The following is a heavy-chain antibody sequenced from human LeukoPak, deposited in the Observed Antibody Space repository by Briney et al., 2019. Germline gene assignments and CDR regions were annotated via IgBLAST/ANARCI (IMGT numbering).Heavy chain of an antibody. Sequence: GGSLRLSCAASGFTFSSYAMSWVRQAPGKGLEWVSAISGSGGSTYYADSVKGRFTISRDNSKNTLYLQMNSLRADDTAVYYCAKGGSSYSEMDYWGQGTLVTVSS. CDR3: AKGGSSYSEMDY. CDR1: GFTFSSYA. J-gene: IGHJ4*02. D-gene: IGHD4-11*01. V-gene: IGHV3-23*01. CDR2: ISGSGGST.